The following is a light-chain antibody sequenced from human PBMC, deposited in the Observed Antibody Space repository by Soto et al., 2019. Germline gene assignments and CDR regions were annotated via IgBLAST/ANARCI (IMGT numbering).Light chain of an antibody. V-gene: IGKV1-39*01. J-gene: IGKJ1*01. CDR2: AAS. CDR3: QQTYSTPRT. Sequence: DIQMTQSPSSLSASVGDRVTITCRASQSISIYVNWYQQKPGKAPKLLIYAASRLQSGVPSGFSGSGSGTDFTLTISSLQPEYSATYYCQQTYSTPRTFGQGTKVDIK. CDR1: QSISIY.